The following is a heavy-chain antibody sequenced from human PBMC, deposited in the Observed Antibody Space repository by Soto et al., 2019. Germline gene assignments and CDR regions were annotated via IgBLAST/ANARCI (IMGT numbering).Heavy chain of an antibody. CDR1: GGSISSGGYY. Sequence: SETLSLTCTVSGGSISSGGYYWSWVRQFPGKGLEWIGYIYYSGTTHYNPSLKSRISMSIDTSKNQFSLRLNSVTAADTAVYYCARDVTTKDFFDYWGQGSPVTVSS. V-gene: IGHV4-31*03. J-gene: IGHJ4*02. CDR3: ARDVTTKDFFDY. CDR2: IYYSGTT. D-gene: IGHD1-1*01.